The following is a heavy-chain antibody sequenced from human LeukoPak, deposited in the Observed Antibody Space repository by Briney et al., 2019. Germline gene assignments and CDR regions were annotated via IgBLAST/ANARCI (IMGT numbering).Heavy chain of an antibody. V-gene: IGHV3-21*01. Sequence: GGSLRLSCAASGFTFSSYSMNWVRQAPGKGLEWVSSISTSSSYVNYADSVKGRFTISRDNAKKSLYLQMNSLRAEDTAVYYCARVYQGVSLFDGIDYWGQGTLVTVSS. CDR3: ARVYQGVSLFDGIDY. J-gene: IGHJ4*02. CDR2: ISTSSSYV. D-gene: IGHD3-10*01. CDR1: GFTFSSYS.